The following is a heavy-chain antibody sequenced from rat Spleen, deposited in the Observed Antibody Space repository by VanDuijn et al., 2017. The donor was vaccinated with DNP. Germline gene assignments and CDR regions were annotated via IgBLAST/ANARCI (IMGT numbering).Heavy chain of an antibody. Sequence: EVQLQESGPGLMKPSQSLSLTCSVTGYSISRTYWGWFRKFPGNKMEWIGHISYSGSTHYNPSLKSRISITRDTSKNQFFLQLNSVTTEDTATYYCARHEEMDGGFDYWGQGVMVTVSS. CDR3: ARHEEMDGGFDY. CDR2: ISYSGST. D-gene: IGHD1-12*02. V-gene: IGHV3-1*01. J-gene: IGHJ2*01. CDR1: GYSISRTY.